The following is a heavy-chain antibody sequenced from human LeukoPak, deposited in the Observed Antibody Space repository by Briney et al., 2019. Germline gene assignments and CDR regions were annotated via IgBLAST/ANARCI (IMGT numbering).Heavy chain of an antibody. CDR2: ISSSSSTI. V-gene: IGHV3-48*04. J-gene: IGHJ4*02. D-gene: IGHD6-13*01. CDR1: GLTFISYS. CDR3: ARERPLSIAAAPCFDY. Sequence: PGGSLRLSCAASGLTFISYSMNWVRQPPGKGLEWVSYISSSSSTIYYADSVKGRFTISRDNAKNSLYLQMNSLRAEDTAVYYCARERPLSIAAAPCFDYWGQGTLVTVSS.